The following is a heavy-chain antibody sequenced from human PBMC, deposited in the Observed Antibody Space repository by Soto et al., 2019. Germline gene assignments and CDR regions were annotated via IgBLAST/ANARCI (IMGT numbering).Heavy chain of an antibody. J-gene: IGHJ4*02. D-gene: IGHD5-18*01. V-gene: IGHV3-30*18. Sequence: GGSLRLSCAACGFPFSSYGMHWVRQAPGKGLEWVAVISYDGSNKYYADSVKGRFTISRDNSKNTLYLQMNSLRAEDTAVYYCAKDREQIWSSYFDYWGQGTLVTVCS. CDR1: GFPFSSYG. CDR3: AKDREQIWSSYFDY. CDR2: ISYDGSNK.